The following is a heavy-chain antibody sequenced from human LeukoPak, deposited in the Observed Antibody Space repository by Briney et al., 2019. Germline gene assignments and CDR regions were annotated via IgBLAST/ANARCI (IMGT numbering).Heavy chain of an antibody. CDR1: GGSISSYY. J-gene: IGHJ4*02. Sequence: SETLSLTCTVSGGSISSYYWSWIRQPAGKGLEWIGRIYTSGSTNYNPSLKSRVTMSVDTSKNQFSLKLSSVTAADTAVYYCGRTVYGSGSYYLDYWGQGTLVTVSS. CDR3: GRTVYGSGSYYLDY. V-gene: IGHV4-4*07. CDR2: IYTSGST. D-gene: IGHD3-10*01.